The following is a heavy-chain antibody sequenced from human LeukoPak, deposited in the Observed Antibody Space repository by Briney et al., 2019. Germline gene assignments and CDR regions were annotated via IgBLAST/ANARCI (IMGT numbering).Heavy chain of an antibody. V-gene: IGHV4-39*07. J-gene: IGHJ4*02. Sequence: SETLSLTCTVSSGSISTSNYYWGWVRQPPGKALEWIGNIFYSGSTYYSPSLKSRVTISLDTSRNQFSLQLNSVTPEDTAVYYCARDSGATGLDYWGQGTLVTVSS. CDR3: ARDSGATGLDY. CDR1: SGSISTSNYY. D-gene: IGHD7-27*01. CDR2: IFYSGST.